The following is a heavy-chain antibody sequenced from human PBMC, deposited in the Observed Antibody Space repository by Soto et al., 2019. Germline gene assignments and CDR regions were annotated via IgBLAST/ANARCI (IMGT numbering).Heavy chain of an antibody. CDR3: ATFYGDYVSY. CDR1: GGSISSSSYY. Sequence: QLQLQESGPGLVKPSETLSLTCTVSGGSISSSSYYWGWIRQPPGKGLEWIGSIYYSGSTFYNPSLKSRVTRSVDTSKSQFSLKRSSVTAADTAVYYCATFYGDYVSYWGQGTLVTVSS. J-gene: IGHJ4*02. CDR2: IYYSGST. D-gene: IGHD4-17*01. V-gene: IGHV4-39*01.